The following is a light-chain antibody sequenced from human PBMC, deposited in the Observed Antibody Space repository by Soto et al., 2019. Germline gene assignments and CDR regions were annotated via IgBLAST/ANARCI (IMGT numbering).Light chain of an antibody. CDR2: EVS. CDR3: VAYASCTTHVV. Sequence: QSALTQPASVSGSPGQAITISCTGTSSDIGGYNYVSWYQQYPGKSPKLIIYEVSNRPSRCSNRFSGSKSGNAAALSFSGRLFLDDADSSFVAYASCTTHVVFGGGTKLTVL. J-gene: IGLJ2*01. V-gene: IGLV2-14*01. CDR1: SSDIGGYNY.